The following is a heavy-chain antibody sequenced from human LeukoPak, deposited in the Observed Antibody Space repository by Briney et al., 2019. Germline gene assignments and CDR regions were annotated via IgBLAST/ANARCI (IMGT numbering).Heavy chain of an antibody. D-gene: IGHD3-10*01. CDR1: GFTFSSYA. V-gene: IGHV3-23*01. CDR2: ISGSGGNT. CDR3: AKDPYYYGSGSYGYFQH. J-gene: IGHJ1*01. Sequence: PGGSLRLSCAASGFTFSSYAMSWVRQAPGKGLEWVSAISGSGGNTYYADSVKGRFTISRDNSKNTLYLQMNSLRAEDTAVYYCAKDPYYYGSGSYGYFQHWGQGTLVTVSS.